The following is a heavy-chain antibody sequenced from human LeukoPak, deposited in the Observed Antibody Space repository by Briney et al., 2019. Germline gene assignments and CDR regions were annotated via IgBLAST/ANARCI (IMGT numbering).Heavy chain of an antibody. CDR3: ARQDSGSFYRRFDY. J-gene: IGHJ4*02. V-gene: IGHV4-4*02. Sequence: SETLSLTCAVSGGSISSTNWWNWVRQPPGKGLEWIGEIYHSGSTNYNPSLKSRVTISVDKSKNQFSLKLSSVTAADTAVYYCARQDSGSFYRRFDYWGQGTLVTVSS. CDR2: IYHSGST. CDR1: GGSISSTNW. D-gene: IGHD1-26*01.